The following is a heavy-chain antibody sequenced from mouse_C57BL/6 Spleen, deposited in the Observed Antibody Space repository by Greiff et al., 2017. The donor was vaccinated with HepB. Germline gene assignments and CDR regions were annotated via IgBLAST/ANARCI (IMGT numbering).Heavy chain of an antibody. CDR1: GYTFTSYW. J-gene: IGHJ4*01. CDR3: ATTYYSKRDYAMDY. V-gene: IGHV1-64*01. Sequence: QVQLQQPGAELVKPGASVKLSCKASGYTFTSYWMHWVKQRPGQGLEWIGMIHPNSGSTNYNEKFKSKATLTVDKSSSTAYMQLSSLTSEDSAVYYCATTYYSKRDYAMDYWGQGTSVTVSS. D-gene: IGHD2-5*01. CDR2: IHPNSGST.